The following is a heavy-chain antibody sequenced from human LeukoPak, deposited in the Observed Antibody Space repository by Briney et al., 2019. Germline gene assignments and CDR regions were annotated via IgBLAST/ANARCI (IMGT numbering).Heavy chain of an antibody. CDR1: GGSTSSHY. CDR3: ARTRYYDFWSGYYWDPTYFDY. J-gene: IGHJ4*02. CDR2: IYYSGST. V-gene: IGHV4-59*11. Sequence: SETLSLTCTVSGGSTSSHYWSWIRQPPGKGLEWIGYIYYSGSTNYNPSLKSRVTISVDTSKNQFSLKLSSVTAADTAVYYCARTRYYDFWSGYYWDPTYFDYWGQGTLVTVSS. D-gene: IGHD3-3*01.